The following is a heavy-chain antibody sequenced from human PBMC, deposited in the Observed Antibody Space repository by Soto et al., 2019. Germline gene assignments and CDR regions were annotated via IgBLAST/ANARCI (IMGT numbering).Heavy chain of an antibody. D-gene: IGHD6-13*01. CDR1: VGSFSGYY. CDR2: INHSGST. V-gene: IGHV4-34*01. J-gene: IGHJ5*02. Sequence: SETLSLTCAVYVGSFSGYYWSWIRQPPGKGLEWIGEINHSGSTNYNPSLKSRVTISVDTSKNQFSLKLSSVTAADTAVYYCARIGDSSSWFLNWFDPWGQGTLVTVSS. CDR3: ARIGDSSSWFLNWFDP.